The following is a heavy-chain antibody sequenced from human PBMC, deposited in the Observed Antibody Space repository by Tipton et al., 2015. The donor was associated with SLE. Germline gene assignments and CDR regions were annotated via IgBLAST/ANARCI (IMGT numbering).Heavy chain of an antibody. CDR3: ANLHSGGLRMVDY. CDR1: GFTFNAYD. V-gene: IGHV3-23*01. J-gene: IGHJ4*03. D-gene: IGHD1-26*01. CDR2: ISGISDRI. Sequence: SLRLSCAVSGFTFNAYDINWVRQAPGKGLEWVSAISGISDRIYYADSVRGRFTISRDNSKNIVYLQMNSLRAEDTAVYYCANLHSGGLRMVDYWGQETLVTVSS.